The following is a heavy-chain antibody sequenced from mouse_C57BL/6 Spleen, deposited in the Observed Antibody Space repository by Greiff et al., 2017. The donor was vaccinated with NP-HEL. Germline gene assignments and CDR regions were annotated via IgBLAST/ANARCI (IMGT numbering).Heavy chain of an antibody. CDR1: GYAFSSYW. D-gene: IGHD1-1*01. V-gene: IGHV1-80*01. Sequence: VQLQQSGAELVKPGASVKISCKASGYAFSSYWMNWVKQRPGKGLEWIGQIYPGDGDTNYNGKFKGKATLTADKSSSTPYMQLSSLTSVDSAVSYCARDQITAIVAHYYAMDYWGQGTTVTVSS. J-gene: IGHJ4*01. CDR2: IYPGDGDT. CDR3: ARDQITAIVAHYYAMDY.